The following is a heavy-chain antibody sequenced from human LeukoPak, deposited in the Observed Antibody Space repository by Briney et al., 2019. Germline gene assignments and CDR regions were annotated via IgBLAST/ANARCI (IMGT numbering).Heavy chain of an antibody. CDR3: ARGGAVERYCSSTSCYWVDAFDI. D-gene: IGHD2-2*01. J-gene: IGHJ3*02. CDR1: GYSFTSYW. Sequence: GDSLKISCKGSGYSFTSYWISWVRQMPGKGLEWMGRIIPGESHTNHSPSFQGHVTISADKSISTAYLQWSSLKASDTAMYYCARGGAVERYCSSTSCYWVDAFDIWGQGTMVTVSS. CDR2: IIPGESHT. V-gene: IGHV5-10-1*01.